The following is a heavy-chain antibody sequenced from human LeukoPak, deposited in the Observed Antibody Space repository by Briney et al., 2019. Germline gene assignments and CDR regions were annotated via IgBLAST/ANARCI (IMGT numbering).Heavy chain of an antibody. Sequence: GGSLRLSCAASGFTFSTFAMIWVRQPPGKGLEWVSSISGDSSDIYYADSVMGRSTISRDNAKNSVYLQINSLRAEDTAIYYCARRGYSDSSGYDYWGQGTLVTVSS. D-gene: IGHD3-22*01. CDR1: GFTFSTFA. V-gene: IGHV3-21*01. CDR2: ISGDSSDI. CDR3: ARRGYSDSSGYDY. J-gene: IGHJ4*02.